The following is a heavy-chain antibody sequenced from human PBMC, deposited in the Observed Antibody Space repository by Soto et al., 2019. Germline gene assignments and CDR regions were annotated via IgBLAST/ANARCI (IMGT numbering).Heavy chain of an antibody. V-gene: IGHV1-18*01. J-gene: IGHJ4*02. CDR1: GYAFTTYG. Sequence: QVHLVQSGAEVKKPGASVKVSCKGSGYAFTTYGITWVRQAPGQGLEWMGWISANNGNTNYAQKLQGRVTVTRDTSTSTAYMELRSRRSDDTAVYYCARGRYGDYWGQGALVTVSS. CDR3: ARGRYGDY. CDR2: ISANNGNT. D-gene: IGHD1-1*01.